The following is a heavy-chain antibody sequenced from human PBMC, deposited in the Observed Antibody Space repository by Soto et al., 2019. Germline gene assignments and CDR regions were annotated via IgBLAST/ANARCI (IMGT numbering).Heavy chain of an antibody. J-gene: IGHJ6*02. D-gene: IGHD3-3*01. CDR3: ARPTYYDFWSGYQTGYYYYGMDV. V-gene: IGHV1-69*12. Sequence: QVQLVQSGAEVKKPGSSVKVSCKASGGTFSSYGISWVRQAPGQGLEWMGGIIPIIGTANYAEKFQGRVTITGDESTSTAYMELSSLRSEDTAMYYCARPTYYDFWSGYQTGYYYYGMDVWGQGTTVTVSS. CDR2: IIPIIGTA. CDR1: GGTFSSYG.